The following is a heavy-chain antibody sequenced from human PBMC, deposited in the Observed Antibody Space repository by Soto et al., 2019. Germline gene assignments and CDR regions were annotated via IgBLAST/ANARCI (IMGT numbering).Heavy chain of an antibody. J-gene: IGHJ3*02. CDR1: GGSISSSSYY. CDR3: ARQRLSSDRRFAFDI. V-gene: IGHV4-39*01. CDR2: IYYSGST. Sequence: QLQLQESGPGLVKPSETLSLTCTVSGGSISSSSYYWGWIRQPPGKGLEWIGSIYYSGSTYYNPSLKSRVTISVDTSKNQFSLKLSSVTAADTAVYYCARQRLSSDRRFAFDIWGQGTMVTVSS. D-gene: IGHD2-21*02.